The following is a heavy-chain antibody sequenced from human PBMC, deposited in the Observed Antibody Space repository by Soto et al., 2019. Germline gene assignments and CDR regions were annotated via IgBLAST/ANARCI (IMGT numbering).Heavy chain of an antibody. D-gene: IGHD3-16*01. J-gene: IGHJ6*02. CDR1: GFSLSDYA. V-gene: IGHV3-48*02. Sequence: AGGSLRLSCVASGFSLSDYAVNWVRQAPGKGLEWVSFISSDSRTIYYADSVEGRFTVSRDNARNSVSLQMDSLRDEDAAVYYCARIKLVEFFFKHKAAYDMDVWGQGTPVTVSS. CDR3: ARIKLVEFFFKHKAAYDMDV. CDR2: ISSDSRTI.